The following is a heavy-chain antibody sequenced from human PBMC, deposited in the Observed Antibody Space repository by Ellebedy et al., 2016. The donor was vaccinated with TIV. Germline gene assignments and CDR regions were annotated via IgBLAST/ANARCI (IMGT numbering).Heavy chain of an antibody. CDR2: ISSDENYI. CDR3: ATYPISYYFDGPFEY. Sequence: GGSLRLSXVVSGFTFSTYSMSWVRQAPGKGLEWVSSISSDENYIYYRDSLKGRFTISRDNAKNSLYLQMNSLRAEDTAVYYCATYPISYYFDGPFEYWGQGALVTVSS. V-gene: IGHV3-21*06. J-gene: IGHJ4*02. D-gene: IGHD3-22*01. CDR1: GFTFSTYS.